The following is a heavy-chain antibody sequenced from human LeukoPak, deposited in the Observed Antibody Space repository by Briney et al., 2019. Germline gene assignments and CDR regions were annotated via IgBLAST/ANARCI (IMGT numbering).Heavy chain of an antibody. V-gene: IGHV3-48*03. D-gene: IGHD4-23*01. CDR1: GFTLSSYE. J-gene: IGHJ3*02. CDR3: AREGYSHAFDI. CDR2: ISSSGSTI. Sequence: PGGSLRLSCAASGFTLSSYEMNWVRQAPGKGLEWVSYISSSGSTIYYADSVKGRFTISRDNAKNSLYLQMNSLRAEDTAVYYCAREGYSHAFDIWGQGTMVTVSS.